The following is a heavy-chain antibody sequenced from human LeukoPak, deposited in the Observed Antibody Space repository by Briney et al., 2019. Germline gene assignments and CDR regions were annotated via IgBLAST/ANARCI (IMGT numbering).Heavy chain of an antibody. D-gene: IGHD5-12*01. J-gene: IGHJ3*02. V-gene: IGHV1-8*01. CDR1: GYTFTSYD. CDR3: ARRKFGYDNAFDI. CDR2: MNPNSGNT. Sequence: ASVKDSCKASGYTFTSYDINWVRQATGQGLEWMGWMNPNSGNTGYAQKFQGRVTMTRNTSISTAYMELSSLRSEDTAVYYCARRKFGYDNAFDIWGQGTMVTVSS.